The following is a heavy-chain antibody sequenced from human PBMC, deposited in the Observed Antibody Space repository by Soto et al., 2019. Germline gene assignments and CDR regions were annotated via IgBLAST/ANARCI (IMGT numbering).Heavy chain of an antibody. D-gene: IGHD1-26*01. CDR2: IAHPDKT. CDR3: VRGIGHDSFDF. V-gene: IGHV4-30-2*06. CDR1: GVTMSYGAYS. J-gene: IGHJ4*02. Sequence: SETLSLTCSVSGVTMSYGAYSWNWIRQSPGKGLEWLCYIAHPDKTYYNASFKGRFTLSIEKARNHFYLRLSCMTAADKAVYYCVRGIGHDSFDFWGQGIQVTVSS.